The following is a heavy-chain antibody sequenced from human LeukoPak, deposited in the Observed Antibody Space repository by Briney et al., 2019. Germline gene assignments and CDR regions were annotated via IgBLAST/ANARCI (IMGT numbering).Heavy chain of an antibody. J-gene: IGHJ4*02. CDR1: GGSISSYY. Sequence: SETLSLTCTVSGGSISSYYWSWIRQPPGKGLEYIGYIYTSGSTNFNPSLKSRVTISVDTSKNQFSLKLSSVTAADTAVYYCARCAAAGTSQLDFWGQGNQVTVS. V-gene: IGHV4-4*09. D-gene: IGHD6-13*01. CDR2: IYTSGST. CDR3: ARCAAAGTSQLDF.